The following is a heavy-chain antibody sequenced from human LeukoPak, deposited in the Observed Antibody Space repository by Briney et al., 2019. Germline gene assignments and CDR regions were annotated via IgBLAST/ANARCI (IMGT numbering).Heavy chain of an antibody. CDR3: ARDQTDLSSSHFDY. CDR2: MNPNSGNT. J-gene: IGHJ4*02. D-gene: IGHD6-6*01. Sequence: ASVKVSCKASGYTFTSYDINWVRQATGQGLEWMGWMNPNSGNTGYAQKFQGRVTMTRNTSISTAYMELSSLRSEDTAVYYCARDQTDLSSSHFDYWGQGTLVTVSS. V-gene: IGHV1-8*01. CDR1: GYTFTSYD.